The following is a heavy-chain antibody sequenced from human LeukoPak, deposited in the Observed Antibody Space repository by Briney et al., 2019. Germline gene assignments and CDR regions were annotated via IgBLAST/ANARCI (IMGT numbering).Heavy chain of an antibody. Sequence: GGSLRLSCADSGFTFSTYWMSWLRKVPGKGLEWLANIKPDGSEQYYADSVKGRFSISRDNAKNSLFLQMNNLRAEDTAVYYCARTKNSGRYYYFDYWGPGTLVTVSS. CDR1: GFTFSTYW. V-gene: IGHV3-7*01. J-gene: IGHJ4*02. CDR2: IKPDGSEQ. D-gene: IGHD3-22*01. CDR3: ARTKNSGRYYYFDY.